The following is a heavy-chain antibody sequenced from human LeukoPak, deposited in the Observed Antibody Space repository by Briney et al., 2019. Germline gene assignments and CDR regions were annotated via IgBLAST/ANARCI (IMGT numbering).Heavy chain of an antibody. J-gene: IGHJ6*03. CDR2: INHSGST. Sequence: SETLSLTCTVSGGSISSYYWSWIRQPPGKGLEWIGEINHSGSTNYNPSLKSRVTISVDTSKNQFSLKLSSVTAADTAVYYCARTRYYGSGSYYYYMDVWGKGTTVTVSS. V-gene: IGHV4-34*01. CDR3: ARTRYYGSGSYYYYMDV. CDR1: GGSISSYY. D-gene: IGHD3-10*01.